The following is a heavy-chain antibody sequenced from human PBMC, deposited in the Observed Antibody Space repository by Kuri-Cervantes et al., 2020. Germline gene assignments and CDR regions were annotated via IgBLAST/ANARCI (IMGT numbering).Heavy chain of an antibody. D-gene: IGHD2-2*01. J-gene: IGHJ4*02. CDR1: GFIFSNYG. V-gene: IGHV3-23*01. Sequence: GESLKISCVTSGFIFSNYGMSWVRQAPGKGLERVAAIIGSGDAAFHADSVKGRFTISRDNSRNTLYLQMNSLRAEDTAIYYCVVGSCSTSSCSRRFDYWGQGTLVTVSS. CDR2: IIGSGDAA. CDR3: VVGSCSTSSCSRRFDY.